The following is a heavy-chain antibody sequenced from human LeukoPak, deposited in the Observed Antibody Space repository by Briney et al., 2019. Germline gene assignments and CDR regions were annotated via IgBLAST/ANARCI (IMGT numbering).Heavy chain of an antibody. Sequence: PSETLSLTCTVSGASVSSYSDYWGWIRQPPGKGLEWIGNIYYNGRTYYNPSLKSRVTISVDTPNNQFSLHLNSVTAADTALYYCARGVATKGDTLDVWGQGTVVTVSP. CDR3: ARGVATKGDTLDV. J-gene: IGHJ3*01. V-gene: IGHV4-39*07. CDR2: IYYNGRT. D-gene: IGHD5-12*01. CDR1: GASVSSYSDY.